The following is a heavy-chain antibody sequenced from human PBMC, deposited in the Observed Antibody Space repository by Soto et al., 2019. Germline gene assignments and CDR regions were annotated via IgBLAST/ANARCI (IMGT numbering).Heavy chain of an antibody. CDR3: ARGPVGGGNSPPYYYYGMDV. V-gene: IGHV4-34*01. CDR2: ITHSGST. Sequence: PSETLSLTCAVYGGSFNGYCWSWIRQPPGKGLEWIGEITHSGSTNYNPSLKSRVTISVDTSKNQFSLKLSSVTAADTAVYYCARGPVGGGNSPPYYYYGMDVWGQGTTVTVSS. J-gene: IGHJ6*02. CDR1: GGSFNGYC. D-gene: IGHD2-21*02.